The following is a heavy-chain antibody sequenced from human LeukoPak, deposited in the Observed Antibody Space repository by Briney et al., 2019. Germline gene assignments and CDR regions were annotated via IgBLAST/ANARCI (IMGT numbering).Heavy chain of an antibody. V-gene: IGHV3-74*01. Sequence: GGSLRLSCAVSGFTFSSYWMRWVRQAPGKGLVWVSRINTDGRSTSYVDSVKGRFTMSRDNAKNTLYLQMNSLRAEDTAIYYCVRDVWGDRDSFFDYWGQGTLVTVSS. CDR2: INTDGRST. D-gene: IGHD2-21*01. CDR3: VRDVWGDRDSFFDY. J-gene: IGHJ4*02. CDR1: GFTFSSYW.